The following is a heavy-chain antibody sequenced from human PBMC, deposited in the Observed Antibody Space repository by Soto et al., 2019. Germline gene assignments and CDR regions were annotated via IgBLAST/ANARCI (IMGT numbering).Heavy chain of an antibody. CDR1: GFTVSTKY. Sequence: EVQLVESGGGLVQPGGSLRLSCAASGFTVSTKYMSWVRQAPGKGLEWVSVIYSGGSTLYADSVRGRFTISRDNSKNTGNLKMNSLGGEGTAVDYCASEPWAADFWGQGTLGTGSS. V-gene: IGHV3-66*01. J-gene: IGHJ4*02. D-gene: IGHD3-16*01. CDR3: ASEPWAADF. CDR2: IYSGGST.